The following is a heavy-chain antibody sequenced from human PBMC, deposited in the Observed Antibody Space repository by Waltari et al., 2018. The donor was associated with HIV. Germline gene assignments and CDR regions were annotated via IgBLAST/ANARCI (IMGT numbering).Heavy chain of an antibody. CDR3: TRDLSTYGHEFDY. V-gene: IGHV3-74*01. CDR2: ISTDGSDT. D-gene: IGHD3-16*01. CDR1: GVTFRRYW. J-gene: IGHJ4*02. Sequence: EVQLVESGGDLVQPGGCLRISCAASGVTFRRYWMHWIRQIPGKGLVWVSHISTDGSDTSYLESVKGRFTISRDNAKNTLYLQMNSLRVEDTAIYYCTRDLSTYGHEFDYWGQGTLVTVAS.